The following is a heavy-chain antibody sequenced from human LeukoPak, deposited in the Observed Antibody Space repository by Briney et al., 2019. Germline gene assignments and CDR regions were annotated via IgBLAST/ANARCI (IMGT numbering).Heavy chain of an antibody. J-gene: IGHJ4*02. CDR2: IKHDGSEK. D-gene: IGHD3-10*01. V-gene: IGHV3-7*04. Sequence: TGGSLRLSCEASGFTFNIYWMGWVRQAPGKGLEWVATIKHDGSEKYYVDSVKGRSTISRDNAKNSLYLQMNSLRVDDTAVYYCARPSCTSGSYFDYWGQGTLVTLSS. CDR3: ARPSCTSGSYFDY. CDR1: GFTFNIYW.